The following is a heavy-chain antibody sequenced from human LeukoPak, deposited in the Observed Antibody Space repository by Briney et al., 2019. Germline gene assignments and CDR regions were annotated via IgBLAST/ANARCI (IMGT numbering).Heavy chain of an antibody. J-gene: IGHJ4*02. Sequence: GGSLRLSCAASGFTLSSYSMYWVRQAPGKGLEWVSSISSSSSYIYYADSVKGRFTISRDNAKNSLYLQMNSLRAEDTAVYYCARAGYDDYGDYVNYWGQGTLVTVSS. CDR1: GFTLSSYS. CDR3: ARAGYDDYGDYVNY. V-gene: IGHV3-21*01. D-gene: IGHD4-17*01. CDR2: ISSSSSYI.